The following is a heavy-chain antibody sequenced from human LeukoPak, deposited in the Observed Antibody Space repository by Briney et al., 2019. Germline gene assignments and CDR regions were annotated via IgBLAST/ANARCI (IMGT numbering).Heavy chain of an antibody. CDR1: GFTFSDYY. CDR3: ARVGGTKVATIGDDAFDI. Sequence: GGSLRLSCAASGFTFSDYYMSWIRQAPGKGLEWVSYISSSGSTIYYADSVKGRFTISRDNAKNSLYLQMNSLRAEDTAVYYCARVGGTKVATIGDDAFDIWGQGTMVTVSS. J-gene: IGHJ3*02. D-gene: IGHD5-12*01. V-gene: IGHV3-11*01. CDR2: ISSSGSTI.